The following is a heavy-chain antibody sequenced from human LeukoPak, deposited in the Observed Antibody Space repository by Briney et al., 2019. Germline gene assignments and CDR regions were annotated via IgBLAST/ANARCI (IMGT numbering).Heavy chain of an antibody. J-gene: IGHJ4*02. Sequence: PSETLSLTCAVYGGSFSVYYWSWIRQPPGKGLEWIGEINHSGSTNYNPSLKSRVTISVDTSKDQFSLKLSSVTAADTAVYYCASFGDYDSSGYAPAVDYWGQGTLVTVSS. CDR2: INHSGST. D-gene: IGHD3-22*01. CDR1: GGSFSVYY. V-gene: IGHV4-34*01. CDR3: ASFGDYDSSGYAPAVDY.